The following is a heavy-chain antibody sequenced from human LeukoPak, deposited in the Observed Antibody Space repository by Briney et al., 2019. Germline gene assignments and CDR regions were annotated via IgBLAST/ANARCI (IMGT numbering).Heavy chain of an antibody. CDR2: INPNSGGT. CDR3: ARVRSRTYDYGDYVDNWFDP. V-gene: IGHV1-2*02. J-gene: IGHJ5*02. D-gene: IGHD4-17*01. Sequence: GASVKVSXKASGYTFTGYYMHWVRQAPGQGLEWMGWINPNSGGTNYAQKFQGRVTMTRDTSISTAYMELSRLRSDDTAVYYCARVRSRTYDYGDYVDNWFDPWGQGTLVTVSS. CDR1: GYTFTGYY.